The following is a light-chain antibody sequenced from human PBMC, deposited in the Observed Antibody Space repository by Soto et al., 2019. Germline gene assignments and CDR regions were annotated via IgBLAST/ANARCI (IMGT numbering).Light chain of an antibody. CDR2: DDN. J-gene: IGLJ1*01. V-gene: IGLV1-51*01. CDR1: SSNIGGNS. CDR3: GSWDSSMSTYV. Sequence: QSVLTQRPSVSAAPGQKVTISCSGSSSNIGGNSVSWYQPLPGTAPKLLIYDDNKRPSGIPDRFSGSKSGTSATLGITGFQTGDEADYYCGSWDSSMSTYVFGTGTKVTV.